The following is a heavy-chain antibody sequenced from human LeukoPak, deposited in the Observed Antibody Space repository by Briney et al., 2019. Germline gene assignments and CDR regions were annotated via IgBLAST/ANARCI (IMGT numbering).Heavy chain of an antibody. CDR2: IRSKVNNYAT. J-gene: IGHJ4*02. CDR3: ARPYADLGGDFDH. V-gene: IGHV3-73*01. Sequence: GGSLRLSCAASGFTFSGSAIHWVRKASGKGLDWVGRIRSKVNNYATEYAASVRGRFTISRDDSKNTAYLQMNSLKIEDTAVYYCARPYADLGGDFDHWGQGTLVTVSS. CDR1: GFTFSGSA. D-gene: IGHD4-17*01.